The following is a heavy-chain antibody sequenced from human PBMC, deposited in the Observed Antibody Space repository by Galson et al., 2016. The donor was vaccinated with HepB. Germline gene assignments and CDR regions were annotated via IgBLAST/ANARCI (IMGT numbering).Heavy chain of an antibody. CDR1: GFTFSTYG. D-gene: IGHD5-12*01. Sequence: SLRLSCAASGFTFSTYGMNWVRHAPRKGLEWVSYIGYTSTTILFAHHVKGRLTISRDNAKHSLYLQMNSLRDEDTGVYYCARESGYDYLAKYYYYMDVWGKGTTVTVSS. CDR3: ARESGYDYLAKYYYYMDV. V-gene: IGHV3-48*02. J-gene: IGHJ6*03. CDR2: IGYTSTTI.